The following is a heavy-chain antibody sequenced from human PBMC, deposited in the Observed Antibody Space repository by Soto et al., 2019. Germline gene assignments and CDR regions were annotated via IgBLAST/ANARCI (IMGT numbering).Heavy chain of an antibody. J-gene: IGHJ4*02. CDR3: AKARHSTSWYGLEADL. CDR1: GFIFSDYA. V-gene: IGHV3-30*09. Sequence: QVQLVESGGGVVQPGRSLRLSCAASGFIFSDYAMHWVHQAPGKGLEWVAVISYGGDNKYYADSVRGRFAISRDNLKNTLDLQMNSLNPEDTAVYHCAKARHSTSWYGLEADLWGQGTLVTVSS. D-gene: IGHD6-13*01. CDR2: ISYGGDNK.